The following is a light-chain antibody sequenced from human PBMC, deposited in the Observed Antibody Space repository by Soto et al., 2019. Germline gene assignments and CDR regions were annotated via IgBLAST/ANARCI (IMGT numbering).Light chain of an antibody. J-gene: IGKJ4*01. CDR2: GAS. Sequence: EIVMTQSPATLSVSPGERATLSCRASQSVSSDLAWYQQKPGQAPRLLIYGASTRATGIPARFSGSGSGTEFTLTISSLQSEDCAVYYCQQYSNRPLTFGGGTKVEIK. CDR1: QSVSSD. CDR3: QQYSNRPLT. V-gene: IGKV3-15*01.